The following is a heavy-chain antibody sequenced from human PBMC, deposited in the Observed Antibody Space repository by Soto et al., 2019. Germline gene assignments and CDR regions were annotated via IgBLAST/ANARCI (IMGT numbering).Heavy chain of an antibody. V-gene: IGHV1-69*13. Sequence: GASVKVACKASGGTFSSYAISWVRQAPGQGLEWMGGIIPIFGTANYAQKFQGRVTITADESTSTAYMELSSLRSEDTAVYYCAREGTMLPLDYWGQGTLVTVSS. J-gene: IGHJ4*02. CDR1: GGTFSSYA. CDR3: AREGTMLPLDY. D-gene: IGHD3-10*01. CDR2: IIPIFGTA.